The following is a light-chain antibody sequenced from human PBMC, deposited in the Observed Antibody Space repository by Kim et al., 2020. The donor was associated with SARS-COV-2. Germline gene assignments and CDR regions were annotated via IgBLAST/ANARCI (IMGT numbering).Light chain of an antibody. CDR1: QGISNS. CDR3: QQSYAIPWT. CDR2: SAS. Sequence: SASVGDKVHISCRASQGISNSVAWYRQKPGTAPRLLLYSASRLETGVPSRFSGRGSGTEYTLTISSLQPEDLGTYFCQQSYAIPWTFGLGTKVEI. V-gene: IGKV1-NL1*01. J-gene: IGKJ1*01.